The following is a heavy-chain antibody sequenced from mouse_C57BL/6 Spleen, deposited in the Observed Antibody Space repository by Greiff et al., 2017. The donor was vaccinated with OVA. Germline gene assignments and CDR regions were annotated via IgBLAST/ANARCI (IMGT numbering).Heavy chain of an antibody. Sequence: EVHLVESGGGLVKPGGSLKLSCAASGFTFSSYAMSWVRQTPEKRLEWVATISDGGSYTYYPDNVKGRFAISRDNAKNNLYLQMSHLKSEDTAMYYCARAPVRPSWFAYWGQGTLVTVSA. J-gene: IGHJ3*01. CDR1: GFTFSSYA. CDR2: ISDGGSYT. CDR3: ARAPVRPSWFAY. D-gene: IGHD2-12*01. V-gene: IGHV5-4*01.